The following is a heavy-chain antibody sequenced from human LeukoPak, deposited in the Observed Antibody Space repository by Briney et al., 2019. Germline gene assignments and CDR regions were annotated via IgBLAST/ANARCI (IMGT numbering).Heavy chain of an antibody. Sequence: GGSLRLSCAASGFTFSSYAMSWARQAPGKGLEWVSAISGSGGSTYYADSVKGRFTISRDNSKNTLYLQMNSLRAEDTAVYYCARVVAATVIYYYYGMDVWGQGTTVTVSS. J-gene: IGHJ6*02. CDR2: ISGSGGST. D-gene: IGHD2-15*01. CDR1: GFTFSSYA. CDR3: ARVVAATVIYYYYGMDV. V-gene: IGHV3-23*01.